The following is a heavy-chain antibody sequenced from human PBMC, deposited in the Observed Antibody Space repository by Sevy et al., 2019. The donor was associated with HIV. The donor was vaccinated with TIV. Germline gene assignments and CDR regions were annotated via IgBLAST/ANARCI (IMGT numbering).Heavy chain of an antibody. D-gene: IGHD3-9*01. Sequence: GGSLRLSCSASGFTFSNYAMHWVRQAPGKGLEYVSGLSSDNAGSTYYADSVNGRFTISRDNSKNTLYLQMSSLRTEETAVYYCVKDRIETILWSKGDWFDPWGQGTLVIVSS. CDR1: GFTFSNYA. V-gene: IGHV3-64D*06. CDR2: LSSDNAGST. J-gene: IGHJ5*02. CDR3: VKDRIETILWSKGDWFDP.